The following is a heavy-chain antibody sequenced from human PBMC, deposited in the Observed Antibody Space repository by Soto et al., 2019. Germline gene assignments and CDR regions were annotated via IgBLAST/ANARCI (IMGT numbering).Heavy chain of an antibody. J-gene: IGHJ4*02. D-gene: IGHD1-20*01. Sequence: PSETLSLTCTVSGGSISSSSYYWGWIRQPPGKGLEWIGSIYYSGSTYYNPSLKSRVTISVDTSKNQFSLKLSSVTAADTAVYYCASSSERRNWKYDHWGQGTLVTVSS. CDR2: IYYSGST. CDR3: ASSSERRNWKYDH. V-gene: IGHV4-39*01. CDR1: GGSISSSSYY.